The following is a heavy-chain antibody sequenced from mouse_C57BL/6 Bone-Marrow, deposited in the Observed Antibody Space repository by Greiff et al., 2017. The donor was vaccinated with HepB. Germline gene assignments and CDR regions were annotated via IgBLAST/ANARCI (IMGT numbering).Heavy chain of an antibody. J-gene: IGHJ1*03. D-gene: IGHD1-1*01. CDR1: GYTFTSYW. CDR2: IYPSDSET. CDR3: ARDYYGSSFCWYFDV. Sequence: QVQLQQPGAELVRPGSSVKLSCKASGYTFTSYWMAWVKQRPGQGLEWIGNIYPSDSETHYNQKFKDKATLTVDKSSSTACMQLSSLTSEDSAVYYGARDYYGSSFCWYFDVWGTGTTVTVSS. V-gene: IGHV1-61*01.